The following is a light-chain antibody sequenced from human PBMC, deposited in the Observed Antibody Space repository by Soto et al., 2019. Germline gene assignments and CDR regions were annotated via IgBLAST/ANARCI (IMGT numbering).Light chain of an antibody. Sequence: QSALTQPASGSGSPGQAITISCTGTSSDVGSYNLVSWYQQHPGKAPKLMIYEGSKRPSGVSNRFSGSKAGNTAFLTISGLQAEDEADYYCCSYAGSSPYVFGTGTKLTVL. V-gene: IGLV2-23*01. CDR3: CSYAGSSPYV. CDR2: EGS. J-gene: IGLJ1*01. CDR1: SSDVGSYNL.